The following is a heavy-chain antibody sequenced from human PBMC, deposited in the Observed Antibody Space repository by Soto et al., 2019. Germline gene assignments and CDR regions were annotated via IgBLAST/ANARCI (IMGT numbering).Heavy chain of an antibody. D-gene: IGHD1-26*01. J-gene: IGHJ4*02. CDR3: ARFSGSYTRGLDY. CDR1: GFTFSDHS. V-gene: IGHV3-72*01. CDR2: SRNKANSYST. Sequence: VQLVESGGGLVQPGGSLRLSCAASGFTFSDHSMDWVRQAPGKGLEWVGRSRNKANSYSTEYAASVKGRFTISRDESKNSLYLXMNSLKTEDTAVYYCARFSGSYTRGLDYWGQGTLVTVSS.